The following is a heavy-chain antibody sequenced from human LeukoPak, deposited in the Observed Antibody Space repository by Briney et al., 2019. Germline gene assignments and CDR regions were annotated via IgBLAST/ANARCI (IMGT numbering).Heavy chain of an antibody. CDR2: ISSRANII. J-gene: IGHJ4*02. Sequence: GGSLRLSCAASGFTLSVYSMNWVRQAPGKWLELVSYISSRANIISYADSVQGRFTISTDNAKSSLYLQMNNLRADDTAVYYCARDVNWAFDSWGQGVLVTVS. D-gene: IGHD7-27*01. CDR3: ARDVNWAFDS. CDR1: GFTLSVYS. V-gene: IGHV3-48*01.